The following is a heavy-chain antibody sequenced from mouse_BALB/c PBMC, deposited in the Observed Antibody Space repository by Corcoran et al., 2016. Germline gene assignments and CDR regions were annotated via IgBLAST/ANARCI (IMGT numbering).Heavy chain of an antibody. Sequence: EVQLQQSGPELVKPGASVKMSCKASGYTFTSYVMHWVKQKPGQGLEWIGYINPYNDGTKYNEKFKGKATLTSDKSSSTAYMELSSLTSEDSAVYYCATPLVWDAMDYLGQGTSVTVSS. CDR1: GYTFTSYV. J-gene: IGHJ4*01. V-gene: IGHV1S136*01. CDR3: ATPLVWDAMDY. D-gene: IGHD2-10*02. CDR2: INPYNDGT.